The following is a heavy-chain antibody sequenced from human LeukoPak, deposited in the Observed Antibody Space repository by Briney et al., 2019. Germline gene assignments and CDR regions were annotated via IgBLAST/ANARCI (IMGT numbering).Heavy chain of an antibody. Sequence: SETLSLTCAVSGYSISSGYYWGWIRQPPGKGLEWIGSIYHSDSAYYNTSLKSRVSMSVDASRNQFSLKLSFVTAADTAVYYCARQHDSYYYYYVDVWGSGTTVTVSS. CDR2: IYHSDSA. V-gene: IGHV4-38-2*01. J-gene: IGHJ6*03. CDR3: ARQHDSYYYYYVDV. CDR1: GYSISSGYY.